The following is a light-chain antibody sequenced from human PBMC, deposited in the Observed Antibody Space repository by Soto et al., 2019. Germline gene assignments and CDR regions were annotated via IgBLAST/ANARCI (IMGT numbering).Light chain of an antibody. J-gene: IGKJ1*01. V-gene: IGKV1-33*01. CDR2: DAS. Sequence: DIQMTQSPSSLSASVGDRVNITCQASQDISNYLNWYQQKPGKAPKLLIYDASNLETGVPSRFSGSGSGTDFTFTISSLQPEDIATYYCQQYDNLPTFGQGTKVDIK. CDR1: QDISNY. CDR3: QQYDNLPT.